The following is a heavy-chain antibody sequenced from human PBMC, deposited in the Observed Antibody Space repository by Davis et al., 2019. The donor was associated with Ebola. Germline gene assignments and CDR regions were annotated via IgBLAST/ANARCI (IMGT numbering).Heavy chain of an antibody. V-gene: IGHV3-7*03. CDR1: GFTFSSYW. CDR3: ARDNAVAGTFDY. Sequence: GESLKISCAASGFTFSSYWMSWVRQAPGKGLEWVANIKQDGSEKYYVDSVKGRFTISRDTAKNSLYLQMNSLRAEDTAVYYCARDNAVAGTFDYWGQGTLVTVSS. J-gene: IGHJ4*02. D-gene: IGHD6-19*01. CDR2: IKQDGSEK.